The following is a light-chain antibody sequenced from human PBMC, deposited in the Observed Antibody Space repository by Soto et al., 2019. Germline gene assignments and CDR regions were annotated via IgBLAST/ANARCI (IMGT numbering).Light chain of an antibody. V-gene: IGKV1-39*01. CDR3: QQSKSLPLT. J-gene: IGKJ4*01. Sequence: DVQMTQSPSFLSASVGDTVTITCRASQNIGGRLSWYQQRPGKAPSLLIFGSSYLQDGVPSRFRGSGSGTDFILTISNLQPEDFAIYFCQQSKSLPLTFGRGIDVEI. CDR2: GSS. CDR1: QNIGGR.